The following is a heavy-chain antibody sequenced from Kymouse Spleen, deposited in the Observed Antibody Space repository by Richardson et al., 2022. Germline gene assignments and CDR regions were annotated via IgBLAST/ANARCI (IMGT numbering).Heavy chain of an antibody. D-gene: IGHD5-18,IGHD5-18*01. Sequence: QVQLQESGPGLVKPSETLSLTCTVSGGSISSYYWSWIRQPPGKGLEWIGYIYYSGSTNYNPSLKSRVTISVDTSKNQFSLKLSSVTAADTAVYYCARADTAMGPLFDYWGQGTLVTVSS. CDR2: IYYSGST. J-gene: IGHJ4*02. CDR1: GGSISSYY. CDR3: ARADTAMGPLFDY. V-gene: IGHV4-59*01.